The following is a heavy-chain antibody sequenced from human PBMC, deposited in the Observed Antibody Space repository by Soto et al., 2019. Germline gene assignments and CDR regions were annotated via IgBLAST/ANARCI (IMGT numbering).Heavy chain of an antibody. D-gene: IGHD3-10*01. CDR3: ATGRGVNFYYGMDV. Sequence: EVQLLESGGGLVQPGGSLRLSCAASGFTFSSYAMSWVRQAPGKGLEWVSAISGSGGSTYYADSVKGRFTISRDNSKNTLYLQMNSLRAADTAVYYCATGRGVNFYYGMDVWGQGTTVTVSS. CDR1: GFTFSSYA. CDR2: ISGSGGST. V-gene: IGHV3-23*01. J-gene: IGHJ6*02.